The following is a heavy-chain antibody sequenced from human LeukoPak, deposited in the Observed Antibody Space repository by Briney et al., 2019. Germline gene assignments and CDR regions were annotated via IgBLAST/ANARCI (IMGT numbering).Heavy chain of an antibody. CDR2: IIPIFGTA. V-gene: IGHV1-69*06. CDR3: ARGWDYDSGGRPTAYVY. J-gene: IGHJ4*02. Sequence: SVKVSCKASGGTFSNYAINWVRQSPGQGLEWLGGIIPIFGTANYAQKFQGRVTITADKSTSTVYMELNSLKSEDTAVYHCARGWDYDSGGRPTAYVYWGQGTLVTVSS. D-gene: IGHD3-22*01. CDR1: GGTFSNYA.